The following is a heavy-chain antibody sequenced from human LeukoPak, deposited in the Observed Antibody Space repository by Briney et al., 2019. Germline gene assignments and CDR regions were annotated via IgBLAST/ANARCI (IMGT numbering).Heavy chain of an antibody. CDR1: GFTFSSNY. D-gene: IGHD4-11*01. CDR2: IYSGGTT. J-gene: IGHJ4*02. CDR3: ARAGSNFLHFDS. Sequence: SGGSLRLSCAASGFTFSSNYMSWVRQAPGKGLEWVPVIYSGGTTYYADSVFGRFITSTANYSNTLYLLMNSMLDEATAVYYYARAGSNFLHFDSWGQGTLVTVSS. V-gene: IGHV3-53*01.